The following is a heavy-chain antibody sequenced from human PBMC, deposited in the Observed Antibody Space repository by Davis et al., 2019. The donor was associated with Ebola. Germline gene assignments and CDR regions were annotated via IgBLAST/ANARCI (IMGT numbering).Heavy chain of an antibody. V-gene: IGHV1-8*01. Sequence: AASVKVSCKASGYTFTSYDINWVRQATGQGLEWMGCMNPNSGNTGYAQNFQGRVTMTRKTSISTAYMELSSLRSEDTAVYYCARAVRYPVVVTRSSRKYYFDYWGQGTRGTVSS. D-gene: IGHD2-2*01. CDR1: GYTFTSYD. J-gene: IGHJ4*02. CDR2: MNPNSGNT. CDR3: ARAVRYPVVVTRSSRKYYFDY.